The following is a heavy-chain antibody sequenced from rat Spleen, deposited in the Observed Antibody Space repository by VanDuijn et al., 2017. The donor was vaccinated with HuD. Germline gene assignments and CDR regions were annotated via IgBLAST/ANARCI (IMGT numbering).Heavy chain of an antibody. J-gene: IGHJ2*01. D-gene: IGHD1-2*01. V-gene: IGHV5-7*01. CDR1: GFTFSDYY. CDR2: ISSDGGRN. Sequence: EVQLVESGGGSVQPGRSLKLSCAASGFTFSDYYMAWVRQAPTKGLEWVATISSDGGRNFYRDSVKGRFTTSRDNAKSTLSLQMDSLRSEDTATYYCARPRSRGYFDYWGQGVMVTVSS. CDR3: ARPRSRGYFDY.